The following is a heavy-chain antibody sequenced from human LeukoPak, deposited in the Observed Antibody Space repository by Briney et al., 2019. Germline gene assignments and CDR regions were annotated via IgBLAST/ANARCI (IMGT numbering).Heavy chain of an antibody. J-gene: IGHJ5*02. Sequence: PSETLSLTCTVSGGSRRSYYWSWIRQPPGKGLEWIGCISNSGSTIYNPSLESRFTISLDTSKNQFSLRLRSVTAADTAVYYCASYLGSSGTGYFDHWGQGTLVTVSS. CDR2: ISNSGST. CDR1: GGSRRSYY. D-gene: IGHD3-10*01. CDR3: ASYLGSSGTGYFDH. V-gene: IGHV4-59*01.